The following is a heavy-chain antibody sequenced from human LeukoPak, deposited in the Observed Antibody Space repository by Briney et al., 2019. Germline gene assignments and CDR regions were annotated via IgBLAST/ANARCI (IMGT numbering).Heavy chain of an antibody. CDR2: INSNSGGT. CDR1: GYTFTDYY. CDR3: ARDLSSYYDSSAYYHASDY. Sequence: ASVKVSCKASGYTFTDYYMHWVRQAPGQGLEWMGRINSNSGGTNYAQKFQGRVTMTRDTSISTAYMDLTRLRSDDTAVYYCARDLSSYYDSSAYYHASDYWGQGTLVTVSS. V-gene: IGHV1-2*06. D-gene: IGHD3-22*01. J-gene: IGHJ4*02.